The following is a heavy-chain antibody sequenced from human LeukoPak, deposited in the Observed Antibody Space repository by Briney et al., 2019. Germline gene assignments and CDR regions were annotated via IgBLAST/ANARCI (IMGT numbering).Heavy chain of an antibody. Sequence: ASVTVSCKASGYTFTSYFIYWVRQAPGQGLEWMGIINPTGGGSTNYAQKFQGRVTMTSDTSTTTVYMELSSLKYDDTAVYYCARDPQAFDIWGQGTMVTVSS. CDR3: ARDPQAFDI. V-gene: IGHV1-46*01. J-gene: IGHJ3*02. CDR1: GYTFTSYF. CDR2: INPTGGGST.